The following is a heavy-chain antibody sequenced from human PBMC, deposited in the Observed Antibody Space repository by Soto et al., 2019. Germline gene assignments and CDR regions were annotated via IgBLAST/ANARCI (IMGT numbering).Heavy chain of an antibody. CDR2: IKSKTDGGTT. J-gene: IGHJ3*02. V-gene: IGHV3-15*01. CDR1: GFTFSNAW. D-gene: IGHD5-12*01. CDR3: TTGGGGYDFAFDI. Sequence: GGSLRLSCAASGFTFSNAWMSWVRQAPGKGLEWVGRIKSKTDGGTTDYAAPVKGRFTISRDDSKNTLYLQMNSLKTEDTAVYYCTTGGGGYDFAFDIWGKGTMVTVSS.